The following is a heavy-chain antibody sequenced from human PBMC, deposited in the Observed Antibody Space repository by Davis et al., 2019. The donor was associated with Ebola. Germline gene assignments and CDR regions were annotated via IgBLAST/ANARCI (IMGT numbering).Heavy chain of an antibody. CDR2: ISAYNGNT. J-gene: IGHJ4*02. D-gene: IGHD1-26*01. Sequence: ASVKVSCKASGYTFTGYYMYWVRQAPGQGLEWMGWISAYNGNTNYAQKLQGRVTMTTDTSTSTAYMELRSLRSDDTAVYYCARDVVVGPIDYWGQGTLVTVSS. V-gene: IGHV1-18*04. CDR3: ARDVVVGPIDY. CDR1: GYTFTGYY.